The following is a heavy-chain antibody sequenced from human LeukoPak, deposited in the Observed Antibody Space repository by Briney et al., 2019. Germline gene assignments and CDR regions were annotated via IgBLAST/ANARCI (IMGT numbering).Heavy chain of an antibody. CDR1: GYTFTSYD. Sequence: ASVKVSCKASGYTFTSYDINWVRQATGQGLEWMGWMNPNSGNTGYAQKFQGRVTMTRNTSISTAYMELSSLRSEDTAVYHCARGGLIAAAEKPYYYYYMDVWGKGTTVTVSS. CDR3: ARGGLIAAAEKPYYYYYMDV. CDR2: MNPNSGNT. V-gene: IGHV1-8*01. J-gene: IGHJ6*03. D-gene: IGHD6-13*01.